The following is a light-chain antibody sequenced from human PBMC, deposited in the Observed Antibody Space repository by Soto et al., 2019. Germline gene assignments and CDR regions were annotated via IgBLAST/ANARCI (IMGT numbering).Light chain of an antibody. V-gene: IGLV1-40*01. CDR3: QSYDISLSAWV. CDR1: SSNIGAGYD. Sequence: QSVLTQPPSVSGAPGQRVTMSCTGSSSNIGAGYDVQWFQQLPGTAPRLLIYGNINRLSGVPARFSGSKSGTSASLAITGIQAEDEADYYCQSYDISLSAWVFGGGTKLTVL. J-gene: IGLJ3*02. CDR2: GNI.